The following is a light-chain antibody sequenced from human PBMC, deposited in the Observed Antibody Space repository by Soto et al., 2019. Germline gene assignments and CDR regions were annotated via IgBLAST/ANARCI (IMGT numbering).Light chain of an antibody. V-gene: IGKV3-15*01. CDR1: QSISSN. CDR2: AAS. Sequence: EIRITKSPATLSVSTGERVTIPCRASQSISSNLAWYQQKPGQAPRLLTYAASTRAHGIPARFSASGSGTDFSLTISSLHSEDFALYFCQQYNIWPPWTFGQGTKV. J-gene: IGKJ1*01. CDR3: QQYNIWPPWT.